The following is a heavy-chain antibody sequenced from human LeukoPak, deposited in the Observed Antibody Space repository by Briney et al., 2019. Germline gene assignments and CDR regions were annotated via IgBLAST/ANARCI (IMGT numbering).Heavy chain of an antibody. J-gene: IGHJ4*02. CDR2: TSSDLNVK. CDR1: RFTFRNYV. V-gene: IGHV3-30-3*01. CDR3: AREGYYGSGSPPSLYFDY. D-gene: IGHD3-10*01. Sequence: GGCLRLSCAASRFTFRNYVIHWVRQAPGKGLEWVAVTSSDLNVKLYADSVKGRFTISRDNSRSTLYLQMNSLRPEDTAIYYCAREGYYGSGSPPSLYFDYWGQGTLVTVSS.